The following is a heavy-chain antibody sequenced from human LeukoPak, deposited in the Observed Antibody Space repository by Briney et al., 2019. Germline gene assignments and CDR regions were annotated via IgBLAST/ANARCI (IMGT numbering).Heavy chain of an antibody. CDR3: ARDRSWFGETYYYSMDV. J-gene: IGHJ6*03. CDR2: IYSSGST. Sequence: SETLSLTCTVSGGSISTYYGSWIRQPAGKGLEWIGRIYSSGSTNYNPSLKSRVTMSVDTSKNQFSLKLSSVTAAGTAVYFCARDRSWFGETYYYSMDVWGKGTTVTVSS. V-gene: IGHV4-4*07. CDR1: GGSISTYY. D-gene: IGHD3-10*01.